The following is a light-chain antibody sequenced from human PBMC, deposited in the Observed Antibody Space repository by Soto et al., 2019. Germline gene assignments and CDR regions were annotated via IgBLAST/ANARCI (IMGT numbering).Light chain of an antibody. CDR2: MAS. J-gene: IGKJ3*01. Sequence: DIQMTQSPSTLSASVGDRVTITCRASQSISTWLAWYQQKPGKAPKLLIYMASTLQTGVPSRFSGSGSGTEFTLTISSLQPDDLATYYCQQYNRYSSFGPGTKVHIK. V-gene: IGKV1-5*03. CDR1: QSISTW. CDR3: QQYNRYSS.